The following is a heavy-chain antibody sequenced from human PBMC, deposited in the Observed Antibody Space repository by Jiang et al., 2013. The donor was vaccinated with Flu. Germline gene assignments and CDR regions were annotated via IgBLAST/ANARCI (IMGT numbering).Heavy chain of an antibody. Sequence: SLTCAVSGGSISSSNWWSWVRQPPGRGVEWIGEIYHSGSTNYNPSLKSRVTISVDKSKNQFSLKLSSVTAADTAVYYCARGNCSSTSCYTPNWFDPWGQGTLVTVSS. CDR2: IYHSGST. CDR3: ARGNCSSTSCYTPNWFDP. CDR1: GGSISSSNW. V-gene: IGHV4-4*02. J-gene: IGHJ5*02. D-gene: IGHD2-2*02.